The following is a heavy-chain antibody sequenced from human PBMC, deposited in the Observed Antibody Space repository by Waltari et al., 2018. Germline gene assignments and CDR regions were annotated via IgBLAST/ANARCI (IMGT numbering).Heavy chain of an antibody. V-gene: IGHV3-9*01. CDR1: GFTFDDYA. Sequence: EVQLVESGGGLVQPGRSLRLSCAASGFTFDDYAMHGVRQAPGKGLGWVAGISWNSGSIGYADSVKGRFTISRDNAKNSLYLQMNSLRAEDTALYYCAKDIGYSGSNDAFDIWGQGTMVTVSS. CDR2: ISWNSGSI. J-gene: IGHJ3*02. CDR3: AKDIGYSGSNDAFDI. D-gene: IGHD1-26*01.